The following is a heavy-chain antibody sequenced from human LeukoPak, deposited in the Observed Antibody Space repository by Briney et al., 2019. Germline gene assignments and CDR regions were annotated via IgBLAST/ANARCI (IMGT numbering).Heavy chain of an antibody. J-gene: IGHJ6*03. V-gene: IGHV4-39*07. Sequence: SETLSLTCTVSGGSISTSSYYWGWVRQPPGKGLEWIGNIFYSGSTYYSPSLKSRVTISLDTSRNQFSLKLNSVTAADTAVYYCARDGGYSGYDYWYMDVWGKGTTVTVSS. CDR1: GGSISTSSYY. D-gene: IGHD5-12*01. CDR2: IFYSGST. CDR3: ARDGGYSGYDYWYMDV.